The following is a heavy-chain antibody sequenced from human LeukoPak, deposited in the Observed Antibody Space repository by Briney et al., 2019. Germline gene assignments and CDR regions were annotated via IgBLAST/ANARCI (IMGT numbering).Heavy chain of an antibody. CDR1: GGTFSSYA. J-gene: IGHJ3*02. D-gene: IGHD4-17*01. V-gene: IGHV1-69*06. Sequence: ASVKVSCKASGGTFSSYAISWVRQAPGQGLEWMGGIIPIFGTANYAQKFQGRVMITADKSTSTAYMELSSLRSEDTAVYYCARGAADYGDYLDAFDIWGQGTMVTVSS. CDR2: IIPIFGTA. CDR3: ARGAADYGDYLDAFDI.